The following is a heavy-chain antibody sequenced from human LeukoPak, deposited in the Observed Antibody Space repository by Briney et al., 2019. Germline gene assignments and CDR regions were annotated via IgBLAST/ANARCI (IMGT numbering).Heavy chain of an antibody. CDR2: ISYDGSNK. J-gene: IGHJ6*02. D-gene: IGHD4-17*01. CDR1: GFTFSSYG. CDR3: AKAYGDYGYYGMDV. V-gene: IGHV3-30*18. Sequence: GGSLRLSCAASGFTFSSYGMHWVRQAPGKGLEWVAVISYDGSNKYYADSVKGRFTISRDNSKNTLYLQMNSLRAEDTAVYYCAKAYGDYGYYGMDVWGQGTTVTVSS.